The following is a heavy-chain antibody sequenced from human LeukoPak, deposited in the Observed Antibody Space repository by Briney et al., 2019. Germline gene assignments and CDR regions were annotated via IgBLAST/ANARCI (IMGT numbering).Heavy chain of an antibody. CDR3: ARAGRGGDGYKAFDY. Sequence: PGGSLRLSCAASGFTFSSYSVNWVRQAPGKGLEWVSYISSSSSTIYYADSVKGRFTISRDNAKNSLYLQTNSLRAEDTAVYYCARAGRGGDGYKAFDYWGQGTLVTVSS. J-gene: IGHJ4*02. D-gene: IGHD5-24*01. CDR2: ISSSSSTI. V-gene: IGHV3-48*01. CDR1: GFTFSSYS.